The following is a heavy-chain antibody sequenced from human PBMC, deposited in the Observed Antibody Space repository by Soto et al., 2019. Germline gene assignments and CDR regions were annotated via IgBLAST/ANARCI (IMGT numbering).Heavy chain of an antibody. CDR2: IRSKTYGGTT. CDR1: GFTFGDYA. Sequence: GGSLRLSCTASGFTFGDYAMSWFRQAPGKGLEWVGFIRSKTYGGTTEYAASVKGRFTISRDDSKSIAYLQMNSLKTEDTAVYYCTRVGTNVLLWFGEFFLPDYWGQGTLVTVSS. D-gene: IGHD3-10*01. J-gene: IGHJ4*02. CDR3: TRVGTNVLLWFGEFFLPDY. V-gene: IGHV3-49*03.